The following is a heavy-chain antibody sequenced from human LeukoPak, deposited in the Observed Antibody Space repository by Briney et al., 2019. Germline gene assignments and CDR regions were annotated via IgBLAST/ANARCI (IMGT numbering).Heavy chain of an antibody. CDR1: GLSVSSTY. D-gene: IGHD1-1*01. V-gene: IGHV3-53*01. J-gene: IGHJ4*02. Sequence: GGALRLSCAASGLSVSSTYMTWVRQAPGKGLEWVSVIHSGGGTNYADSLKGRFSISRDNSKNTLYLQMNSLRADDTAVYYCVGEGTYWGQGTLVTVSS. CDR2: IHSGGGT. CDR3: VGEGTY.